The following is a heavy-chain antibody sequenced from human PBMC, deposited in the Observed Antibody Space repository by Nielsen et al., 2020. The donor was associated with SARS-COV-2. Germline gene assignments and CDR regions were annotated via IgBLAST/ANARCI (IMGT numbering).Heavy chain of an antibody. V-gene: IGHV3-66*01. J-gene: IGHJ4*02. CDR1: GFTISSSF. CDR2: IYTDGST. CDR3: ARDDDNWGSLAY. D-gene: IGHD7-27*01. Sequence: GGSLRLSCGASGFTISSSFMSWVRQAAGKGLDWVSVIYTDGSTSHADSVKGRFTISRDNSKNTLYLQMNSLRAEDTAVYYCARDDDNWGSLAYWGQGTLVTVSS.